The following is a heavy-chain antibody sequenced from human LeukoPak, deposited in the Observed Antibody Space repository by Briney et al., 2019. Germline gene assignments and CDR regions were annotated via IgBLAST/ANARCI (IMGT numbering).Heavy chain of an antibody. Sequence: SETLSLTCTVSDGSISSYYWGWIRQPPGKGLEWIGYIYYSGSTNYNPSLKSRVTTSVDTSKNQFSLKLSSVTAADTAVYYCATYPYYYDSSGYFSGGRDYWGQGTLVTVSS. CDR3: ATYPYYYDSSGYFSGGRDY. CDR1: DGSISSYY. D-gene: IGHD3-22*01. V-gene: IGHV4-59*01. J-gene: IGHJ4*02. CDR2: IYYSGST.